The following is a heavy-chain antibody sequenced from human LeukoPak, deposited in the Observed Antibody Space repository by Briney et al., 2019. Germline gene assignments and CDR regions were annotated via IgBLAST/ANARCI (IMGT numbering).Heavy chain of an antibody. CDR2: IKQDGSEK. CDR1: GFTFSSYW. V-gene: IGHV3-7*03. Sequence: GGSLRLSCAASGFTFSSYWMSWVREAPGKGLECVANIKQDGSEKYYVESVKGRFTISRDNAKNSLYLQINNLRPEDTAFYYCAKALPVISGGNCYGACYFDSWGQGTLVSVSS. CDR3: AKALPVISGGNCYGACYFDS. J-gene: IGHJ4*02. D-gene: IGHD2-15*01.